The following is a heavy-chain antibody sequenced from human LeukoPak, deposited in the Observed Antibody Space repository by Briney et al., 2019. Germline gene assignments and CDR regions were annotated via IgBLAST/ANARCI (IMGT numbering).Heavy chain of an antibody. CDR1: GFTFSDYY. CDR3: ARVPGSRSPYYFDS. CDR2: ISSGGATV. V-gene: IGHV3-11*04. D-gene: IGHD1-26*01. Sequence: GGSLRLSCAASGFTFSDYYMSWVRQAPGKGLEWVSYISSGGATVKYAESVKGRFTISRDNAKNSLYLQMSSVRVEDTAVYYCARVPGSRSPYYFDSWGQGALVTVSP. J-gene: IGHJ4*02.